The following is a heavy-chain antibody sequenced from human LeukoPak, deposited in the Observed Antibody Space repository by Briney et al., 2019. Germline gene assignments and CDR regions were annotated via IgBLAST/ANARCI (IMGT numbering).Heavy chain of an antibody. Sequence: GGSLRLSCAASGFTFSSYAMSWVRQAPGKGLEWVSAISGSGGSTYYADSVKGRFTISRDNSKNTLYLQMNSLRAEDTAVYYCAKSLLWYYDFWSGYSPLDYWGQGTLVTVSS. CDR3: AKSLLWYYDFWSGYSPLDY. CDR2: ISGSGGST. CDR1: GFTFSSYA. V-gene: IGHV3-23*01. J-gene: IGHJ4*02. D-gene: IGHD3-3*01.